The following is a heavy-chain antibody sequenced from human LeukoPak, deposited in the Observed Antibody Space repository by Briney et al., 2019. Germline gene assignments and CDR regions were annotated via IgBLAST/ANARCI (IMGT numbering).Heavy chain of an antibody. CDR3: ARAGMTGTPDY. CDR1: GFIFTNFW. D-gene: IGHD1-7*01. Sequence: GGSLRLSCEVSGFIFTNFWMTWVRQAPGKGLEWVANINPDGSETYYVDSVKGRFTLSRDNARNSLYLQMNYVGVDDTAVYYCARAGMTGTPDYWGQGTLVTVSS. CDR2: INPDGSET. V-gene: IGHV3-7*01. J-gene: IGHJ4*02.